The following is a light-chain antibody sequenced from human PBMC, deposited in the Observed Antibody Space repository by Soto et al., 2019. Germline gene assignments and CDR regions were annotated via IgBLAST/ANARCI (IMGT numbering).Light chain of an antibody. CDR1: QTVSNN. CDR3: QQYGSSLA. Sequence: EIVMTQSQGTLSVSPGAGATLSCRASQTVSNNLAWYQQKPGQAPRLLIYGASTRATGIPDRFTGSGSGTDFTLTVSRLEPEDFAVYYCQQYGSSLAFGGGTKVDIK. V-gene: IGKV3-20*01. J-gene: IGKJ4*01. CDR2: GAS.